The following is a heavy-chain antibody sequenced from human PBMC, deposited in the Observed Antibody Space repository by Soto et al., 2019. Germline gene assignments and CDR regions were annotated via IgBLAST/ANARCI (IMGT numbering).Heavy chain of an antibody. CDR2: INPSGGST. J-gene: IGHJ4*02. CDR1: GYTFTNYY. D-gene: IGHD6-19*01. V-gene: IGHV1-46*01. CDR3: ARVYSSGFGY. Sequence: GASVKVSFKASGYTFTNYYLHWVRQAPGQGLEWMGIINPSGGSTTYAQKFQGRVTMTRDTSTSTVYMELSSLRSEDTAVYYCARVYSSGFGYWGQGTLVTVSS.